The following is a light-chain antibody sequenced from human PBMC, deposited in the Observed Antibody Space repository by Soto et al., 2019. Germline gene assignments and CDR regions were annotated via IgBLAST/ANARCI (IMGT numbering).Light chain of an antibody. CDR1: SSDVGAYNY. V-gene: IGLV2-14*01. CDR2: EVS. Sequence: QSVLTQPPSVSGSPGQSITISCTGTSSDVGAYNYVSWYQQHPGKAPKLLIFEVSSRPSGVSNRFSGSKSGSMASLTISEIQAEDEADYYGSSYADSDTLYVFGSGTNVTVL. CDR3: SSYADSDTLYV. J-gene: IGLJ1*01.